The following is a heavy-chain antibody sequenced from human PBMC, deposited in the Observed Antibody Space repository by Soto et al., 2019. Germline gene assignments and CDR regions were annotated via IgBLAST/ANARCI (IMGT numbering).Heavy chain of an antibody. CDR2: ISYDGGNK. Sequence: QVQLVESGGGVVQPGRSLRLSCAASGFTFSSYAMHWVRQAPGKGLEWVAVISYDGGNKYYADSVKGRFTISRDNSKNTLFLQINSLRADDTAVYYCARPDYGSGSYPDYWCQGTLVTVSS. CDR1: GFTFSSYA. V-gene: IGHV3-30-3*01. D-gene: IGHD3-10*01. J-gene: IGHJ4*02. CDR3: ARPDYGSGSYPDY.